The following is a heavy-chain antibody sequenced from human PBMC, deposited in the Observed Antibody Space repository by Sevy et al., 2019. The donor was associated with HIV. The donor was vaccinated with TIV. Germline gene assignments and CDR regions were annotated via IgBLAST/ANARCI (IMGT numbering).Heavy chain of an antibody. V-gene: IGHV3-33*01. Sequence: GGSLRLSCAASGFTFSNYGMHWVRQAPGKGLEWVAVIWNDGSNKYYADSVKGRFTISRDNSKNTLYLQMNSLRVEDTAVYFCARGGDVNRIRAERDFDYWGQGTLVSVSS. D-gene: IGHD2-21*02. CDR3: ARGGDVNRIRAERDFDY. CDR2: IWNDGSNK. J-gene: IGHJ4*02. CDR1: GFTFSNYG.